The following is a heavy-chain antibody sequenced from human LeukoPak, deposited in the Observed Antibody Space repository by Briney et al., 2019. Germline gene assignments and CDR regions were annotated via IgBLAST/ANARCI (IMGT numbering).Heavy chain of an antibody. J-gene: IGHJ5*02. D-gene: IGHD2-2*01. CDR2: IYYSGST. CDR1: GGSIRSSYYY. Sequence: SETLSLTCTVSGGSIRSSYYYWGWIRQPPGKGLEWIGYIYYSGSTNYNPSLKSRVIISVDTSKNQFSLKLSSVTAADTAVYYCARDGGYCSSTSCYGGWFDPWGQGTLVTVSS. V-gene: IGHV4-61*01. CDR3: ARDGGYCSSTSCYGGWFDP.